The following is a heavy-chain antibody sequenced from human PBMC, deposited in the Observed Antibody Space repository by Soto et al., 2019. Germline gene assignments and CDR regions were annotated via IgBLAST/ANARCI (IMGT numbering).Heavy chain of an antibody. CDR2: IYYGGST. D-gene: IGHD3-10*01. CDR1: GDSISSGSYY. J-gene: IGHJ4*02. CDR3: ARYYYGSGSYDYYFDY. Sequence: QVQLQESGPGLVKPSQTLSLTCTVSGDSISSGSYYWSWIRQHPGKGLEWIGYIYYGGSTYYNPSLKSRVTISXXTXDXXFSLQLISVTAADTAVYYCARYYYGSGSYDYYFDYWGQGTLVTVSS. V-gene: IGHV4-31*03.